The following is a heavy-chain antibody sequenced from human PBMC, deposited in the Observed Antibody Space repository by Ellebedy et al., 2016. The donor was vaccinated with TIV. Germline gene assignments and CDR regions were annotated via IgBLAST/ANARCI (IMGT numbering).Heavy chain of an antibody. V-gene: IGHV3-13*01. CDR1: GFTFSRYD. D-gene: IGHD1-1*01. CDR2: IGTAGDT. Sequence: PGGSLRLSCAASGFTFSRYDMHWVRQATGKGLEWVPAIGTAGDTYYPGSVKGRFTISRENAKKSLYLQMNSLRAEDTAVYYCARATAGFDYWGQGTLVTVSS. CDR3: ARATAGFDY. J-gene: IGHJ4*02.